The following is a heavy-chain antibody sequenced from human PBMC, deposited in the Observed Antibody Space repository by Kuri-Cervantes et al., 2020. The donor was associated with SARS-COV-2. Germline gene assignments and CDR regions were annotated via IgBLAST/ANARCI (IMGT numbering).Heavy chain of an antibody. J-gene: IGHJ6*03. CDR3: ARGDVRHQMPIYYYYMDV. CDR1: GYTFTGYY. D-gene: IGHD2-2*01. Sequence: ASVKVSCKASGYTFTGYYIHWVRQATGQGLEWMGWMNPNSGNTGYAQKFQGRVTITRNTSISTAYMELSSLRSEDTAVYYCARGDVRHQMPIYYYYMDVWGKGTTVTVSS. V-gene: IGHV1-8*03. CDR2: MNPNSGNT.